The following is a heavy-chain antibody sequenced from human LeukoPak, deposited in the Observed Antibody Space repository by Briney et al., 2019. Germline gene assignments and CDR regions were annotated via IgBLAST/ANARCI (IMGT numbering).Heavy chain of an antibody. J-gene: IGHJ2*01. Sequence: SETLSLTCTVSGGSISSYYWSWIRQPPGKGLEWVGYIYYSGSTNYNPSLKSRVTISVDTSKNQFSLKLSSVTAADTALYYCARRRPLGVSGYFDLWGRGTLVTVSP. D-gene: IGHD3-16*01. CDR1: GGSISSYY. V-gene: IGHV4-59*08. CDR2: IYYSGST. CDR3: ARRRPLGVSGYFDL.